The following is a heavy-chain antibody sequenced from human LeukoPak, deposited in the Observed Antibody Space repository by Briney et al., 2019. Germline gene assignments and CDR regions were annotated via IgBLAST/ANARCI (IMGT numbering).Heavy chain of an antibody. J-gene: IGHJ6*02. Sequence: PGRSLRLSCAASGFTFSSYAMHWVRQAPGKGLEWVAVISYDGSNKYYADSVKGRFTISTDNSKNTLYLQMNSLRAEDTAVYYCARDVWQLGMDVWGQGTTVTVSS. V-gene: IGHV3-30*04. D-gene: IGHD2-15*01. CDR2: ISYDGSNK. CDR1: GFTFSSYA. CDR3: ARDVWQLGMDV.